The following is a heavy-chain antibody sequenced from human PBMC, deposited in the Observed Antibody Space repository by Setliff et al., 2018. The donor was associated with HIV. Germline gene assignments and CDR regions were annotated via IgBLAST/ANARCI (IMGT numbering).Heavy chain of an antibody. D-gene: IGHD3-10*01. V-gene: IGHV4-4*09. CDR3: ARRIDNSGSFPDKNWFDT. CDR1: GGSISSYC. Sequence: SETLSLTCTVSGGSISSYCWNWIRQPPGRGLEWIGYIFTSGSTKYNPSLQSRVTMSIDTSKNQFPLKLTSVTAADTAVYYCARRIDNSGSFPDKNWFDTWGQGSLVTVSS. J-gene: IGHJ5*02. CDR2: IFTSGST.